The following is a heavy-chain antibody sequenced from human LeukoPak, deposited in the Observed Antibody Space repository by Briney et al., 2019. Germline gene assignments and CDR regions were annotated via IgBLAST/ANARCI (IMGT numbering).Heavy chain of an antibody. D-gene: IGHD6-19*01. CDR1: GFTFDDYG. V-gene: IGHV3-20*04. CDR3: ARGVSSGWYRHYYYYMDV. J-gene: IGHJ6*03. Sequence: GGSLRLSCAASGFTFDDYGMSWVRQAPGKGLEWLSGINWNGGSTGYADSVKGRFTISRDNAKNSLYLQMNSLRAEDTALYYCARGVSSGWYRHYYYYMDVWGKGTTVTVSS. CDR2: INWNGGST.